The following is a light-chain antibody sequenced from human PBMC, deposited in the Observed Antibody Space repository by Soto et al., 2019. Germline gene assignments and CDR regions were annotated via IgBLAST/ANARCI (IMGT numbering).Light chain of an antibody. Sequence: QSVLTQPASVSGSPGQSITISCTGTSSDVGGYHYVSWYQQHPGKAPKLMIYDVSNRPSVVSNRFSGSKSGNTASLTISGLQAEDEADYYCSSYTSSSTLYVFGTGTTLTVL. CDR3: SSYTSSSTLYV. CDR2: DVS. J-gene: IGLJ1*01. CDR1: SSDVGGYHY. V-gene: IGLV2-14*01.